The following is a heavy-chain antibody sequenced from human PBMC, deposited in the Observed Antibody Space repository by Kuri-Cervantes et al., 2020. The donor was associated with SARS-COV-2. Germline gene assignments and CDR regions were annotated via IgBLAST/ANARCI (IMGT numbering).Heavy chain of an antibody. J-gene: IGHJ5*02. CDR3: AGAAAGKRVDWFDP. CDR2: IYTSGST. V-gene: IGHV4-61*02. D-gene: IGHD6-13*01. Sequence: SETLSLTCTVSGGSISSGSYYWSWIRQPAGKGLEWIGRIYTSGSTNYNPSLKSRVTISVDTSKNQFSLKLSSVTAADTAVYYCAGAAAGKRVDWFDPWGQGTLVTVSS. CDR1: GGSISSGSYY.